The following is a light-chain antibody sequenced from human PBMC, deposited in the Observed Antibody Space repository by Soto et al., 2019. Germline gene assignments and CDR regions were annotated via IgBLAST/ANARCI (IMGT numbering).Light chain of an antibody. CDR3: QQYNSYCS. Sequence: DIQMTQSPSTLSGSVGDRVTITCRASQSISSWLAWYQQRPGKAPKLLIYKASSLESGVPSRFSGSGSGTEFTLTISSLQPDDFATYYCQQYNSYCSFGQGTKVEIK. CDR1: QSISSW. V-gene: IGKV1-5*03. J-gene: IGKJ1*01. CDR2: KAS.